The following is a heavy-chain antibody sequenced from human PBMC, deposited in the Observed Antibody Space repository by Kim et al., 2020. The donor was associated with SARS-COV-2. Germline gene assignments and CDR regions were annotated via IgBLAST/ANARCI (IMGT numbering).Heavy chain of an antibody. J-gene: IGHJ4*02. D-gene: IGHD4-17*01. V-gene: IGHV4-39*07. Sequence: SETLSLTCTVSGGSISSSSYYWGWIRQPPGKGLEWIGSIYYSGSTYYNPSLKSRVTISVDTSKNQFSLKLSSVTAADTAVYYCARDTVTAYYFDYWGQGT. CDR1: GGSISSSSYY. CDR3: ARDTVTAYYFDY. CDR2: IYYSGST.